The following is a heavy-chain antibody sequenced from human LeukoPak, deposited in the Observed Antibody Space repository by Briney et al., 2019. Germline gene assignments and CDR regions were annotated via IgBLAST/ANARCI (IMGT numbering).Heavy chain of an antibody. D-gene: IGHD5-18*01. J-gene: IGHJ6*02. V-gene: IGHV1-2*02. Sequence: GASVKVSCKASGYTFTGYYMHWVRQAPGQGLEWMGWINPNSGGTKYAQTFKGRVTMTRDTSISTAYMVLSSLRSDDTAVYYCARDGDTYGYYYYGMDVWGQGTTVTVSS. CDR1: GYTFTGYY. CDR2: INPNSGGT. CDR3: ARDGDTYGYYYYGMDV.